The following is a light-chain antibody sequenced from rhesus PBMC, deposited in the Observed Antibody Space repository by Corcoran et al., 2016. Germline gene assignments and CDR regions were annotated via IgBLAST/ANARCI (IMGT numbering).Light chain of an antibody. V-gene: IGKV1-22*01. Sequence: DIQMTQSPSSLSASVGDTVTITCRASQSISSWLDWYQQKPGKAPKLLIYKASSLQSGVPSRFSGSGAGTDCTLTISSLQPEDFATYYCLPYSSSPFTFGPGTKLDIK. CDR3: LPYSSSPFT. CDR2: KAS. CDR1: QSISSW. J-gene: IGKJ3*01.